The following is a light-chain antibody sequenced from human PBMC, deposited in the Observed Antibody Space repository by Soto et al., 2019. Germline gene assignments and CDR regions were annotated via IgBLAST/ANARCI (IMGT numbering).Light chain of an antibody. Sequence: IQLTQSPSSLSASVGDRVTITCRASQAISSYLAWYQQKPGEAPKLLIYAASTLQSGVPSRFSGSGSGTDFTLTISSLQPEDFATLYCQQVNSYPRTFGQGTKVDIK. CDR2: AAS. J-gene: IGKJ1*01. CDR3: QQVNSYPRT. CDR1: QAISSY. V-gene: IGKV1-9*01.